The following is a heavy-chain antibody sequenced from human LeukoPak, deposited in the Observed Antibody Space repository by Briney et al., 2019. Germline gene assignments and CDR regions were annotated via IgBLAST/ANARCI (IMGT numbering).Heavy chain of an antibody. CDR1: GYTFTGYY. V-gene: IGHV1-2*02. CDR3: ARELTTVGPRNDAFDI. CDR2: INPNSGGT. J-gene: IGHJ3*02. Sequence: ASVTVSCKASGYTFTGYYMHWVRQAPGQGLEWMGWINPNSGGTNYAQKFQGRVTMTRDTSISTAYMELSRLRSDDTAVYYCARELTTVGPRNDAFDIWGQGTMVTVSS. D-gene: IGHD4-23*01.